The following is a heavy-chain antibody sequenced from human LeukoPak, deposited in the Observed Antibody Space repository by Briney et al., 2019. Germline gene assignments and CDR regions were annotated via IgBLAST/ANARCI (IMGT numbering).Heavy chain of an antibody. CDR3: ATSSYSSGSYFEVWFDP. D-gene: IGHD3-10*01. CDR2: FDPEDGET. Sequence: ASVTVSCKVSGYTLTELSMHWVRQAPGKGLEWMGGFDPEDGETIYAQKFQGRVTMTEDTSTDTAYMELSSLRSEDTAVYYCATSSYSSGSYFEVWFDPWGQGTLVTVSS. J-gene: IGHJ5*02. V-gene: IGHV1-24*01. CDR1: GYTLTELS.